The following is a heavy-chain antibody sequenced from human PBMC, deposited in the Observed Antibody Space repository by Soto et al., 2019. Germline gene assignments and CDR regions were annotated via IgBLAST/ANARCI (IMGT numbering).Heavy chain of an antibody. CDR2: IIPIFGTA. Sequence: SVKVSCKASGGTFSSYAISWVRQAPGQGLEWMGGIIPIFGTANYAQKFQGRVTITADESTSTAYMELSSLRSEDTAVYYCARETEQLSLDWFDPWGQGTLVTVSS. J-gene: IGHJ5*02. CDR3: ARETEQLSLDWFDP. D-gene: IGHD6-6*01. V-gene: IGHV1-69*13. CDR1: GGTFSSYA.